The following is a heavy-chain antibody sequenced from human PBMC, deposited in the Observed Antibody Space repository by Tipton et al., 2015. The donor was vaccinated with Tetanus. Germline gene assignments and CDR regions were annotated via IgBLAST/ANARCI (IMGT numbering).Heavy chain of an antibody. D-gene: IGHD5-24*01. CDR1: GFLFSSYT. Sequence: SLRLSCAASGFLFSSYTMNWVRQGPGKGLEWVAVSWYDGTDKYYADSVKGRFTISRDNAKNTLYLQMNSLRAEDTAVYYCARDKAEMATIDPFDYWGQGTLVTVSS. V-gene: IGHV3-33*08. J-gene: IGHJ4*02. CDR2: SWYDGTDK. CDR3: ARDKAEMATIDPFDY.